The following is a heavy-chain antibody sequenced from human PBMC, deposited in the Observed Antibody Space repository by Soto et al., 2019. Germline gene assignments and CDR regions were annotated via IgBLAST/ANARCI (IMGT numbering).Heavy chain of an antibody. V-gene: IGHV3-23*01. J-gene: IGHJ6*02. Sequence: EVQLLESGGGLVQPGGSLRLSCAASGFTFSSYAMSWVRQAPGKGLEWVSAISGSGGSTYYADSVKGRFTSSRDNSQNTLYLQMNSLRAEDTAVYYCAKGGEVSYYYYYGMDVWGQGTTVTVSS. D-gene: IGHD2-21*01. CDR1: GFTFSSYA. CDR2: ISGSGGST. CDR3: AKGGEVSYYYYYGMDV.